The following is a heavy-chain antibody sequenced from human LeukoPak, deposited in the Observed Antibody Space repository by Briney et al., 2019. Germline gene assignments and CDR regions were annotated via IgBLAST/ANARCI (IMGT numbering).Heavy chain of an antibody. V-gene: IGHV1-69*06. CDR3: ARDKYYGSGSYHSLDY. Sequence: SVKVSCKASGGTFSSYAISWVRQAPGQGLEWMGGIIPIFGTANYAQKFQGRVTITADKSTSTAYMELSSLRSEDTAVYYCARDKYYGSGSYHSLDYWGQGTLVTVSS. CDR2: IIPIFGTA. J-gene: IGHJ4*02. D-gene: IGHD3-10*01. CDR1: GGTFSSYA.